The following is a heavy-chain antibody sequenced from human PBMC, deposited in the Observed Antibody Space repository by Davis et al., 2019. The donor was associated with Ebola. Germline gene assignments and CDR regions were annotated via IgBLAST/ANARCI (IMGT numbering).Heavy chain of an antibody. Sequence: GGSLRLSCAASGFTFSDYYMSWIRQAPGKGLEWVSYISGSGSTIFYADSVKGRFTISRDNAKNSLYLQMNSLRAEDTAVYYCARGIYYSVQSGFDYWGPGTLVTVSS. CDR1: GFTFSDYY. CDR2: ISGSGSTI. D-gene: IGHD4-11*01. CDR3: ARGIYYSVQSGFDY. V-gene: IGHV3-11*04. J-gene: IGHJ4*02.